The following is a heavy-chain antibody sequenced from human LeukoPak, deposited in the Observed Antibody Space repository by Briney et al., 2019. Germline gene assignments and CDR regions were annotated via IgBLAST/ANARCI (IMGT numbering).Heavy chain of an antibody. CDR1: XYTFTSYY. J-gene: IGHJ4*02. D-gene: IGHD2-15*01. V-gene: IGHV1-46*01. CDR2: INPSGGST. Sequence: SXKVSCXXXXYTFTSYYMHWVRQAPGQGLEWMGIINPSGGSTSYAQKFQGRVTMTRDTSTSTVYMELSSLRSEDTAVYYCARDRDGNCGYWGQGTLVTVSS. CDR3: ARDRDGNCGY.